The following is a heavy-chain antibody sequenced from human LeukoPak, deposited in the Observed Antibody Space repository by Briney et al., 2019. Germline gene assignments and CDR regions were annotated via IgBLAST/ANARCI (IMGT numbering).Heavy chain of an antibody. CDR2: INPNSGGT. Sequence: ASVKVSCKASGYTFTGYYMHWVRQAPGQGLEWMGWINPNSGGTNYAQKFQGRVTMTRDTSISTAYMELSRLRSDDTAVYYCAREGTVAGTSGWFDPWGQETLVTVSS. CDR3: AREGTVAGTSGWFDP. D-gene: IGHD6-19*01. CDR1: GYTFTGYY. J-gene: IGHJ5*02. V-gene: IGHV1-2*02.